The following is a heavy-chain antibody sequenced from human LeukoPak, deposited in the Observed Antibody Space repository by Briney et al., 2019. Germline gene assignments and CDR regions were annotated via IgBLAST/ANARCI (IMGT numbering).Heavy chain of an antibody. CDR2: ISYDGSNK. CDR1: GFTFSSYG. CDR3: AKAPDGGNYFDY. V-gene: IGHV3-30*18. J-gene: IGHJ4*02. Sequence: PGGSLRLSCAASGFTFSSYGMHWVRQAPGKGLEWVAVISYDGSNKYYADSVKGRFTIPRDNSKNTLYLQMNSLRAEDTAVYYCAKAPDGGNYFDYWGQGTLVTVSS. D-gene: IGHD2-15*01.